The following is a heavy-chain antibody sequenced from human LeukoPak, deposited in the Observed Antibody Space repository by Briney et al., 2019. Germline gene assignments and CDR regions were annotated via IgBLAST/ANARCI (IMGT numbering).Heavy chain of an antibody. CDR2: IYHRGST. D-gene: IGHD3-10*01. J-gene: IGHJ4*02. CDR1: GGSISGYF. Sequence: SETLSLTCTVSGGSISGYFWSWIRQPPGKALEWIGYIYHRGSTKYNPSLQSRVTTSVDTTKNQFSLQLTSMTAADAAVYYCARLGYRLGIYYIDDYWGQATLVTDSS. CDR3: ARLGYRLGIYYIDDY. V-gene: IGHV4-59*08.